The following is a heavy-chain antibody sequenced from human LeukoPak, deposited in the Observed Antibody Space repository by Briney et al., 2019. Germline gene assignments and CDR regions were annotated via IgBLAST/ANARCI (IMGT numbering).Heavy chain of an antibody. CDR2: IIPILGIA. Sequence: GASVKVSCKASGGTFSSYAISWVRQAPGQGLEWMGRIIPILGIANYAQKFQGRVTITADKSTSTAYMELSSLRSEDTAVYYCARDSGSLRGDIWGQGTMVTVSS. J-gene: IGHJ3*02. CDR3: ARDSGSLRGDI. V-gene: IGHV1-69*04. D-gene: IGHD1-26*01. CDR1: GGTFSSYA.